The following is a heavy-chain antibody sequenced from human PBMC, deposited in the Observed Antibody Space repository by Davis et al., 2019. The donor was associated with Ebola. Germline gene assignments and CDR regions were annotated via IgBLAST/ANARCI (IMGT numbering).Heavy chain of an antibody. CDR3: ARMYGSGSYYNPYND. D-gene: IGHD3-10*01. V-gene: IGHV3-64*01. J-gene: IGHJ4*02. Sequence: GGSLRLSCAASGFTFSSYAMHWVRQAPGKGLEYVSAISSNGGSTYYANSVKGRFTISRDNSKNTLYLQMNSLRAEDTAVYYCARMYGSGSYYNPYNDWGQGTLVTVSS. CDR1: GFTFSSYA. CDR2: ISSNGGST.